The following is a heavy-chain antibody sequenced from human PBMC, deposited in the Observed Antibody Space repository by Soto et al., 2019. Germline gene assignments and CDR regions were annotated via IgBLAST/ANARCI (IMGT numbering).Heavy chain of an antibody. CDR3: AIDRDSGSYFDY. CDR1: GFTFSSYD. CDR2: ISGSGGST. D-gene: IGHD1-26*01. Sequence: GGSLRLSYAASGFTFSSYDMNWVRQAPGLGLEWVSAISGSGGSTYYADSVRGRFTISRDNSKSTLYLQMNSLRAEDTAVYYCAIDRDSGSYFDYWGHGTLFTVSS. V-gene: IGHV3-23*01. J-gene: IGHJ4*01.